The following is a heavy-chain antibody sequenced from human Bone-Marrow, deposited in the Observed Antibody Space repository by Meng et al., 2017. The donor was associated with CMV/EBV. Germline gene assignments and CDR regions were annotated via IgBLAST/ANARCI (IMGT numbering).Heavy chain of an antibody. V-gene: IGHV3-7*01. J-gene: IGHJ4*02. Sequence: GGSLRLSCAASGFTFSASWMSWVRQAPGKGLEWVANIKEDGSEKYYVDSVKGRFTISRDNAKNSLYLHMSSLRVEDTAVYYCWGSGNWGQGTLVTVSS. D-gene: IGHD7-27*01. CDR3: WGSGN. CDR2: IKEDGSEK. CDR1: GFTFSASW.